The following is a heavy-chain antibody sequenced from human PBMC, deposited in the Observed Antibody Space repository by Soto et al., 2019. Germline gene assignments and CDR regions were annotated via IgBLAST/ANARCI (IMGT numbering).Heavy chain of an antibody. D-gene: IGHD5-18*01. V-gene: IGHV4-34*01. CDR2: INHSGST. J-gene: IGHJ4*02. Sequence: KTSETLSLTCAVYGGSFSGYYWSWIRQPPGKGLEWIGEINHSGSTNYNPSLKSRVTIPVDTSKNQFSLKLSSVTAADTAVYYCARPGYSYGNHPFDYWGQGILVTVSS. CDR3: ARPGYSYGNHPFDY. CDR1: GGSFSGYY.